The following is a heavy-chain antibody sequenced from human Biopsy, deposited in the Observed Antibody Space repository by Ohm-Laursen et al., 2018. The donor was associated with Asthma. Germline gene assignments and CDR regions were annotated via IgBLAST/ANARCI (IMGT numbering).Heavy chain of an antibody. CDR1: GFVFRCHA. Sequence: SLRLSCSPAGFVFRCHAMHWVRPAPRKGMAWVAVVSYDGGVAHYADSMKGRFTISRDNAKSTLYLQMNRLRTDDTAVYYCAKRRGYSDLTDFDHWGQGTLVTVSS. J-gene: IGHJ4*02. CDR2: VSYDGGVA. CDR3: AKRRGYSDLTDFDH. V-gene: IGHV3-30*18. D-gene: IGHD3-3*01.